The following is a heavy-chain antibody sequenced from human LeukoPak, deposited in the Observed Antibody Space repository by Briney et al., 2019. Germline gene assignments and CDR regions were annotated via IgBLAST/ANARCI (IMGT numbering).Heavy chain of an antibody. J-gene: IGHJ5*02. CDR3: ARQGGPGYSSSWYNPNWFDP. CDR2: IYPGDSDT. V-gene: IGHV5-51*01. CDR1: GYSFTSYW. Sequence: GESLKISCKGSGYSFTSYWIGWVRQMPGKGLEWMGIIYPGDSDTRYSPSFQGQVTISADKSISTAYLQWSSLKASDTAMYYCARQGGPGYSSSWYNPNWFDPWGQGTLVTVSS. D-gene: IGHD6-13*01.